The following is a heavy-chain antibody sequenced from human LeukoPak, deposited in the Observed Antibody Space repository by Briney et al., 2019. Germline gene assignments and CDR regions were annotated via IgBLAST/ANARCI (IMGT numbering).Heavy chain of an antibody. J-gene: IGHJ4*02. CDR2: ISSSGSYI. CDR1: GFTFSSYS. Sequence: PGGSLRLSCAASGFTFSSYSMNWVRQAPGKGLEGVSSISSSGSYIYYADSVKGRFTISRDNAKNSLYLQMNSLRAEDTAVYYCARVLQNSDSSGYYFDYWGQGTLVTVSS. D-gene: IGHD3-22*01. CDR3: ARVLQNSDSSGYYFDY. V-gene: IGHV3-21*01.